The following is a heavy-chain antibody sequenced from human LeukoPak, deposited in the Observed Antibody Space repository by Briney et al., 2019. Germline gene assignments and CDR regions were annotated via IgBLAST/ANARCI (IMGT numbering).Heavy chain of an antibody. CDR2: INPYNGNT. D-gene: IGHD6-19*01. CDR3: ARERSGWFFSN. J-gene: IGHJ4*02. Sequence: ASVKVSCKASGYSFTSYGITWVRQAPGKALEWMGCINPYNGNTNYAQKLQGRVTMTTDTSTSTAYMDLRSLRSDDTAVYYCARERSGWFFSNWGQGTLVTVSS. V-gene: IGHV1-18*01. CDR1: GYSFTSYG.